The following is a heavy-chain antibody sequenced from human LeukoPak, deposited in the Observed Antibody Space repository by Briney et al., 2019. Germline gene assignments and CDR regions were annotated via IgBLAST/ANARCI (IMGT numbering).Heavy chain of an antibody. D-gene: IGHD6-13*01. CDR3: ARDKGIAAANFDY. V-gene: IGHV3-20*04. CDR2: INWNGGST. Sequence: GGSQRLSCAASGFTFDDYGMSWARQAPGKGLEWVSNINWNGGSTGYADSVKGRFTISRDNAKNSLYLQMNSLRAEDTALYYCARDKGIAAANFDYWGQGTLASLSS. J-gene: IGHJ4*02. CDR1: GFTFDDYG.